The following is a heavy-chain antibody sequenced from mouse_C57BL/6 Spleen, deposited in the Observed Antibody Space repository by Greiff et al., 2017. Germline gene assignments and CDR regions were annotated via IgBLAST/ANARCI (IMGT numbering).Heavy chain of an antibody. J-gene: IGHJ2*01. V-gene: IGHV5-4*01. Sequence: EVQLVESGGGLVKPGGSLKLSCAASGFTFSSYAMSWVRQTPEKGLEWVATISDGGSYTYYPDNVKGRFTISRDNAKNNLYLQMSHLKSEDTAMYYCARRGTREGYYFDYWGQGTTLTVSS. CDR2: ISDGGSYT. CDR3: ARRGTREGYYFDY. CDR1: GFTFSSYA. D-gene: IGHD3-3*01.